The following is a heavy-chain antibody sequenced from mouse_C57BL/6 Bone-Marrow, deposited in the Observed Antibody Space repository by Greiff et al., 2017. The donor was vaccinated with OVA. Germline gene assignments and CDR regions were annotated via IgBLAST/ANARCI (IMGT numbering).Heavy chain of an antibody. J-gene: IGHJ4*01. CDR1: GFTFSSYA. Sequence: EVKLVESGGGLVKPGGSLKLSCAASGFTFSSYAMSWVRQTPEKRLEWVATISDGGSYTYYPDNVKGRFTISRDNAKNNLYLQMSNLKSEDTAMYYCARFRWLLRCMDYWGQGTSVTVSS. CDR3: ARFRWLLRCMDY. D-gene: IGHD2-3*01. V-gene: IGHV5-4*03. CDR2: ISDGGSYT.